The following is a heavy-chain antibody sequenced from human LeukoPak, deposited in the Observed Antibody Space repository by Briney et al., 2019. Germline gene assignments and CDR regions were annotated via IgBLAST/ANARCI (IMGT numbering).Heavy chain of an antibody. Sequence: GASVKVSCKASGYTFTGYYMHWVRQAPGQGLEWMGWINPNSGGTNYAQKFQGRVTMTRDTSTNTVYMELTSLTSDDTAVYFCARDEIFGVGTHFDYWGQGTLVIVSS. D-gene: IGHD3-3*01. CDR2: INPNSGGT. CDR3: ARDEIFGVGTHFDY. V-gene: IGHV1-2*02. CDR1: GYTFTGYY. J-gene: IGHJ4*02.